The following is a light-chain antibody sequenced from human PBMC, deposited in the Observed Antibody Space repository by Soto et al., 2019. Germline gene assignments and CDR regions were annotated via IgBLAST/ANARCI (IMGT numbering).Light chain of an antibody. Sequence: DIQMTQSPSSLSASVGDRVTITCRASQSISIYLNWYQQTPGKAPKLLIYAASTLQSGVPSRFSGSGSGTDFTLTISSLQPEDFGNYYCQQSYSSFFTFGQGTRLEMK. CDR3: QQSYSSFFT. CDR2: AAS. V-gene: IGKV1-39*01. CDR1: QSISIY. J-gene: IGKJ5*01.